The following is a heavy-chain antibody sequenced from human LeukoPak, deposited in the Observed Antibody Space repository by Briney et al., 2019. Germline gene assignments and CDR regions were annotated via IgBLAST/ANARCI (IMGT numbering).Heavy chain of an antibody. CDR2: ISATSNTI. Sequence: GSLRLSCAASGFTFSRYAMNWVRQAPGTGLEWVSYISATSNTIYYADSVKGRFTVSRDYAKNSLYLQMSSLRDEDTAVYYCTLYYYDSSGYPSFDFWGQGTLVTVSS. CDR3: TLYYYDSSGYPSFDF. J-gene: IGHJ4*02. D-gene: IGHD3-22*01. V-gene: IGHV3-48*02. CDR1: GFTFSRYA.